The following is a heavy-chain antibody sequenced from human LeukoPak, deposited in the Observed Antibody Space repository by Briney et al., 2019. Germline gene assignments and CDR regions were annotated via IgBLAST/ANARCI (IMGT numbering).Heavy chain of an antibody. CDR3: ARDKQGMDV. CDR1: GGSITSYY. J-gene: IGHJ6*02. D-gene: IGHD6-13*01. V-gene: IGHV4-59*01. Sequence: SESLSLTCSVSGGSITSYYWSWIRQPPGKGLEWIGYIYYSGRTNYNPSLKSRVTIAVDTSKNQFSLKLSSVTAADTAVYYCARDKQGMDVWGQGTTVTVSS. CDR2: IYYSGRT.